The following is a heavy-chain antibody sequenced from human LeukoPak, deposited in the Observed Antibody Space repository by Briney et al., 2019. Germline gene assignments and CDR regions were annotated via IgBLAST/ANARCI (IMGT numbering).Heavy chain of an antibody. J-gene: IGHJ4*02. V-gene: IGHV3-64*01. Sequence: GGSLRLSCAASGFTFSGYAMNWVRQAPGKGLEYVSAISSNGGSTYYANSVKGRFTISRDNSKNTLYLQMGSLRAEDMAVYYCAREVVEPAATFFDYWGQGTLVTVSS. CDR3: AREVVEPAATFFDY. D-gene: IGHD2-2*01. CDR2: ISSNGGST. CDR1: GFTFSGYA.